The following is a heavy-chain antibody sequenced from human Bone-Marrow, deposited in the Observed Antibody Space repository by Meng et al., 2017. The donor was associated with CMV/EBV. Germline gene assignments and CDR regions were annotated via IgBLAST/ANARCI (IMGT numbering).Heavy chain of an antibody. Sequence: SVKVSCKASGGSFSTYTISWVRQAPGQGPEWMGRFIPMLGIANYAQKFQGRVTITADKSTSTVYMELSSLRSEDTAVYYCARDTSEGTRWFYLDYWGQGTLVTVSS. D-gene: IGHD1-7*01. V-gene: IGHV1-69*04. CDR2: FIPMLGIA. CDR3: ARDTSEGTRWFYLDY. J-gene: IGHJ4*02. CDR1: GGSFSTYT.